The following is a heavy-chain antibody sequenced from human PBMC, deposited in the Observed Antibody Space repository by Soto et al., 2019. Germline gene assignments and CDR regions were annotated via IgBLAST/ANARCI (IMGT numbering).Heavy chain of an antibody. CDR1: GFTFRSYW. CDR3: TGESYDGSDYDGMDV. CDR2: INPDGRST. V-gene: IGHV3-74*01. D-gene: IGHD3-16*01. J-gene: IGHJ6*02. Sequence: EVQVVESGGGLVQPGGSLRLSCAASGFTFRSYWMHWVRQAPGKGLVWVSRINPDGRSTSYADSVKGRFTMSRDNAKNTRHQQRNSLRAAVTAVYYCTGESYDGSDYDGMDVWGQGATVTVSS.